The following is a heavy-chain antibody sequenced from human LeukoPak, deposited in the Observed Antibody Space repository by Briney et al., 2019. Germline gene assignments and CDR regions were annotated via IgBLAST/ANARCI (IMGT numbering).Heavy chain of an antibody. V-gene: IGHV1-46*03. Sequence: ASVKVSCKASGYTFTNYYMHWVRQAPGQGLEWMGMIDPSSGDTMYAQKFQGGVTVTRDTSTSTVYMDLSSLTSEDTGVYFCAANPFDHWGQGTLVTVSS. CDR2: IDPSSGDT. J-gene: IGHJ4*02. CDR1: GYTFTNYY. CDR3: AANPFDH.